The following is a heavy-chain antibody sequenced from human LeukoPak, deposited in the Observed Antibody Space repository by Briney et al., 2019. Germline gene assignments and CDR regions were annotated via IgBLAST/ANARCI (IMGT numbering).Heavy chain of an antibody. V-gene: IGHV1-2*02. Sequence: ASVKVSCKASRCSSSEYYILWVEQAPGQGLEWMGWINPDSGGTNYAQRFQGRVTMTRDTSITTVYMELSRLRSDDTAAVYCTREARAGNWIDPWGQGTPVIVSS. CDR3: TREARAGNWIDP. D-gene: IGHD5-12*01. CDR2: INPDSGGT. J-gene: IGHJ5*02. CDR1: RCSSSEYY.